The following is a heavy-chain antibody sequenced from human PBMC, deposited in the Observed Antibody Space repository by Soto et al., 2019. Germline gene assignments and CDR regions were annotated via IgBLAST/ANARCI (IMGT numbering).Heavy chain of an antibody. V-gene: IGHV3-23*01. D-gene: IGHD3-10*01. Sequence: EVQLLESGGGLVQPGGSLRLSCAASGFTFSSYAMSWVRQAPGKGLEWVSAISGSGGSTYYADSVKGRFTISRDNSKNPLYLQMNTLGAEDTAVYYCAKDMVRGVIHPILDYWGQGTLVTVSS. J-gene: IGHJ4*02. CDR1: GFTFSSYA. CDR2: ISGSGGST. CDR3: AKDMVRGVIHPILDY.